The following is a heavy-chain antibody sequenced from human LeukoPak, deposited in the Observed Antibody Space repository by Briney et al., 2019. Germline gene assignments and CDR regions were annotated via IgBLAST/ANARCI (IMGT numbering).Heavy chain of an antibody. CDR2: IIPIFGTA. CDR1: GYQFISYT. V-gene: IGHV1-69*05. J-gene: IGHJ1*01. CDR3: ARGGNWNYDRPEYFQH. D-gene: IGHD1-7*01. Sequence: ASVKVSCKASGYQFISYTMSWVRQAPGQGLEWMGGIIPIFGTANYTQKFQGRVTITTDESTSTAYMELSSLRSEDTAVYYCARGGNWNYDRPEYFQHWGQGTLVTVSS.